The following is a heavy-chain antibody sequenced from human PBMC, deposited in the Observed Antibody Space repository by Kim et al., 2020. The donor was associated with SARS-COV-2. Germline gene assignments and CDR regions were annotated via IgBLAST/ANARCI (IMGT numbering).Heavy chain of an antibody. D-gene: IGHD3-10*01. J-gene: IGHJ4*02. CDR3: ARGLGYYYGSGSYNY. Sequence: PSLKSRVTISVDTSKNQFSLKLSSVTAADTAVYYCARGLGYYYGSGSYNYWGQGTLVTVSS. V-gene: IGHV4-34*01.